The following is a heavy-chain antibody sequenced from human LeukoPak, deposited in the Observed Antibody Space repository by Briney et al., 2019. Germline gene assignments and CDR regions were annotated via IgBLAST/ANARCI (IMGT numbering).Heavy chain of an antibody. CDR1: GVTVSSNY. CDR2: IYSGGST. V-gene: IGHV3-53*05. Sequence: GGSLRLSCAASGVTVSSNYMSWVRQAPGKGLEWVSVIYSGGSTYYADSVKGRFTISRDNSKNTLYLQMNSLRAEDTAVYYCARGFISRGYSYANDAFDIWGQGTMVTVSS. D-gene: IGHD5-18*01. J-gene: IGHJ3*02. CDR3: ARGFISRGYSYANDAFDI.